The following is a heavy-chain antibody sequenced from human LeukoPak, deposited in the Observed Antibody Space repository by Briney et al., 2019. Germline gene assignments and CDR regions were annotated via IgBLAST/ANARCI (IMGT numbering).Heavy chain of an antibody. J-gene: IGHJ5*02. Sequence: PTETLSHTFAVNGGSYSDYHWGWIRQPPGKGLAWMGENRNRGSTNYKMSLKSRVTISVDTSKNQVSLKLSSVTAADTAVYYCARGQGRYYGSGRYLSWFDPWGQGTLVTVSS. CDR2: NRNRGST. CDR1: GGSYSDYH. D-gene: IGHD3-10*01. CDR3: ARGQGRYYGSGRYLSWFDP. V-gene: IGHV4-34*01.